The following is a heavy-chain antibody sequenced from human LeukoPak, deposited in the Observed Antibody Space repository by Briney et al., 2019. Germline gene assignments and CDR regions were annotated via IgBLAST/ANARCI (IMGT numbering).Heavy chain of an antibody. J-gene: IGHJ5*02. CDR2: ISSSSSYI. Sequence: PGGSLRLSCAASGFTFSSYSMNWVRQAPGKGLEWVSSISSSSSYIYYADSVKGRFTISRDNAKNSLYLQMNSLRAEETAVYYCAREFAAANNWFDPWGQGTLVTVSS. V-gene: IGHV3-21*01. CDR3: AREFAAANNWFDP. D-gene: IGHD6-13*01. CDR1: GFTFSSYS.